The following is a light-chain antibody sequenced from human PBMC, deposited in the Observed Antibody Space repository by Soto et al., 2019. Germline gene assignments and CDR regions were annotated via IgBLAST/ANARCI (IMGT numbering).Light chain of an antibody. V-gene: IGKV4-1*01. CDR2: WAS. J-gene: IGKJ1*01. CDR1: RRVFYSSSNKNF. CDR3: QQDYRTRWT. Sequence: VVTQAPDSLAVSLGEGGAMISRCSRRVFYSSSNKNFLGWYQQKPGQPPKLLIYWASTRESGVPDRFSGSGSGPDFPPNISSLQAEDVAVYYCQQDYRTRWTFGQGTKVDIK.